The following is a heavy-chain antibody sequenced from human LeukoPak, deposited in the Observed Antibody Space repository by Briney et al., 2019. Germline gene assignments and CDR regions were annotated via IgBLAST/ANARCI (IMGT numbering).Heavy chain of an antibody. V-gene: IGHV4-39*01. CDR3: ATRTYYGGKAIFDY. J-gene: IGHJ4*02. D-gene: IGHD4-23*01. CDR1: GVSISSSNYY. CDR2: IYYSEST. Sequence: SETLSLTCTVSGVSISSSNYYWAWIRQPPGKGLEWIGSIYYSESTYYNPSLKSRVTISVDTSKNQFSLKLSSVTAADTAVYYCATRTYYGGKAIFDYWGQGTLVPVSS.